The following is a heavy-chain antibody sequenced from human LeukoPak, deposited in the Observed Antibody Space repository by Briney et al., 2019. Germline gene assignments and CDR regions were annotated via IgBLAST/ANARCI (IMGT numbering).Heavy chain of an antibody. D-gene: IGHD5-24*01. V-gene: IGHV1-18*01. J-gene: IGHJ4*02. CDR3: ARAASRAGYNDY. CDR1: GYTCTSYG. Sequence: ASAKVSCKASGYTCTSYGISWVRQAAGQGLEWMGWISAYNGNTNYAQKLQGRVTMTTDTSTSTAYMELRSLRSDDTAVYYCARAASRAGYNDYWGQGTLVTVSS. CDR2: ISAYNGNT.